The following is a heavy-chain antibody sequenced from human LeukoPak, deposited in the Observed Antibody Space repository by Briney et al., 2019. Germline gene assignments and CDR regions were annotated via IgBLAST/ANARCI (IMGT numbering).Heavy chain of an antibody. V-gene: IGHV4-34*01. J-gene: IGHJ4*02. CDR3: ARGPRGSGWDHRDY. Sequence: PSETLSLTCAVYGGSFSGYYWSWIRQPPGKGLEWIGEINHSGSTNYNPSLKSRVTISVDTSKNQFSLKLSSVTAADTAVYYCARGPRGSGWDHRDYWGQGTLVTVSS. D-gene: IGHD6-19*01. CDR2: INHSGST. CDR1: GGSFSGYY.